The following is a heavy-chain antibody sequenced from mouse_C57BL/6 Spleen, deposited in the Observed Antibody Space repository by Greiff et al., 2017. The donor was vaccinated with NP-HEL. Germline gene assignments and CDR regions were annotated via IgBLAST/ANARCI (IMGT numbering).Heavy chain of an antibody. Sequence: QVQLQQSGAELVKPGASVKLSCKASGYTFTSYWMHWVKQRPGQGLEWIGMIHPNSGSTNYNEKFKSKATLTVDKSSSTAYMQLSSLTSEDSAVYYCARPDSFYAMDYWGQGTSVTVSS. CDR2: IHPNSGST. V-gene: IGHV1-64*01. J-gene: IGHJ4*01. CDR1: GYTFTSYW. CDR3: ARPDSFYAMDY.